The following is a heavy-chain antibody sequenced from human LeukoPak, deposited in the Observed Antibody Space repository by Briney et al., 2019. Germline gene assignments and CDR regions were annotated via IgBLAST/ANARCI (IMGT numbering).Heavy chain of an antibody. CDR3: VRTALNILRPPFDY. D-gene: IGHD2/OR15-2a*01. J-gene: IGHJ4*02. CDR2: ISNSDNSI. Sequence: PGGSLRLSCAASGFIFSDYYMSWIRQAPGRGLEWVSYISNSDNSIYYADSVKGRFTISRDNAKNSLYLQMNSLRAEDTAVYYCVRTALNILRPPFDYWGQGTLVTVSS. V-gene: IGHV3-11*04. CDR1: GFIFSDYY.